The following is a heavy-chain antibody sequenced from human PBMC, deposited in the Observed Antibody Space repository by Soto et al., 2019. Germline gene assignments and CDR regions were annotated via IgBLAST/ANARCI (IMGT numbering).Heavy chain of an antibody. Sequence: EASVKVSCKASGYTFTSYGISWVRQAPGQGLEWMGWISAYNGNTNYAQKLQGRVTMTTDTSTSTAYMELRSLRSDDTAVYYCARDPSIAAAGIGSYHYYYYGMDVWGQGTTVTVSS. V-gene: IGHV1-18*01. CDR3: ARDPSIAAAGIGSYHYYYYGMDV. D-gene: IGHD6-13*01. CDR1: GYTFTSYG. CDR2: ISAYNGNT. J-gene: IGHJ6*02.